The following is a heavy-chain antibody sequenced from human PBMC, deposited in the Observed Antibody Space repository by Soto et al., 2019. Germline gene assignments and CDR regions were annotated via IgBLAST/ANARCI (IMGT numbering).Heavy chain of an antibody. Sequence: QPGGSLRLSCAASGFTFSSYWMHWVRQAPGKGLVWVSRINSDGSSTSYADSVKGRFTISRDNAKNTLYLQMNSLRAEDTAVYYCARERYSYGPWFDPWGQGTLVTVSS. CDR1: GFTFSSYW. D-gene: IGHD5-18*01. CDR2: INSDGSST. CDR3: ARERYSYGPWFDP. V-gene: IGHV3-74*01. J-gene: IGHJ5*02.